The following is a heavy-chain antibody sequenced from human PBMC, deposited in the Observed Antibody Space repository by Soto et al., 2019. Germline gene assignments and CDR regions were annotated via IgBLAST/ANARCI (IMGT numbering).Heavy chain of an antibody. CDR3: TRSAISPYGGLIGPFDY. CDR1: GYTFTAYA. D-gene: IGHD3-16*02. J-gene: IGHJ4*02. CDR2: INHANGNT. V-gene: IGHV1-3*05. Sequence: QVQLAQSGAEERKPGASVKVSCEATGYTFTAYAMHWVRQAPGQRLEWMGWINHANGNTKYSQQLQGRLTITSDTSANTVYMELNSLTSEDTAMYYCTRSAISPYGGLIGPFDYWGQGNLVTVSS.